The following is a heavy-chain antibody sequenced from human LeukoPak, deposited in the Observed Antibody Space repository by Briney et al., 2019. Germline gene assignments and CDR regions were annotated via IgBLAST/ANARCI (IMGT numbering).Heavy chain of an antibody. CDR2: VDYTGNT. V-gene: IGHV4-39*01. J-gene: IGHJ4*02. Sequence: SETLSLTCTVSGGSISSSSYYWGWIRQPPGKGLEWIGNVDYTGNTNYNPSLKSRVTISVDTSKNQFSLRLSSVTAADTAVYYCARQSGGCSSTSCYGSEFDYWGQGTLVTVSS. CDR1: GGSISSSSYY. D-gene: IGHD2-2*01. CDR3: ARQSGGCSSTSCYGSEFDY.